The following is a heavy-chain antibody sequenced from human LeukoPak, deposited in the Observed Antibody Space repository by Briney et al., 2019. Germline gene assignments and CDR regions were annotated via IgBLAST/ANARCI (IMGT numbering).Heavy chain of an antibody. CDR3: AKAGAVVVVAAKYFDY. CDR2: ISGSGGST. J-gene: IGHJ4*02. V-gene: IGHV3-23*01. D-gene: IGHD2-15*01. CDR1: GFTFSSYA. Sequence: PGGSLRLSCAASGFTFSSYAMSWVRQAPGKGLEWVSAISGSGGSTYYADSVKGRFTISGDNAKNSLYLQMNSLRAEDTAVYYCAKAGAVVVVAAKYFDYWGQGTLVTVSS.